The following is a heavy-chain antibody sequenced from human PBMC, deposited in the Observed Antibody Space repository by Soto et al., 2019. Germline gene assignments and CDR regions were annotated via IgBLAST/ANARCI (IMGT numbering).Heavy chain of an antibody. D-gene: IGHD6-6*01. CDR1: GYTFTSYD. J-gene: IGHJ6*03. CDR2: MNPNSGNT. CDR3: ARAPVRGASRRKLSYYDMDV. V-gene: IGHV1-8*01. Sequence: ASVKVSCKASGYTFTSYDTNWVRQATGQGLEWMGWMNPNSGNTGYAQKFQGRVTMTRNTSISTAYMELSSLRSEDTAVYYCARAPVRGASRRKLSYYDMDVWGKGTTVTVSS.